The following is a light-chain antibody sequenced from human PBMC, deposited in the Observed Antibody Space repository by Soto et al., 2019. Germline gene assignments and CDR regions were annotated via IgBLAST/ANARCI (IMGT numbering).Light chain of an antibody. J-gene: IGKJ1*01. V-gene: IGKV3-15*01. CDR2: GAS. CDR1: QSVSSG. Sequence: EKVMTQSPATLSVSPGERATLSCRASQSVSSGVAWYQQKPGQAPRLLIYGASTRATGVPARFGGSGSGTDFSLTITSLQSDDFGVYYCQQYNDWPTTFGQGTRVEIK. CDR3: QQYNDWPTT.